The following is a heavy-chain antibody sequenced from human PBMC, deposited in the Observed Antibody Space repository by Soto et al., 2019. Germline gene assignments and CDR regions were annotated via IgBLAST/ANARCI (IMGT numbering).Heavy chain of an antibody. Sequence: GGSLRLPCVASGFSFDDFVMNWVRQRPGNGLEWVSSVSWNSGAKLYADSVKGRFAISRDSAKKSGYLQMNSLRPDDTAFYYCAKGVATAVPALDYWGQGTLVSVSS. J-gene: IGHJ4*02. V-gene: IGHV3-9*01. CDR2: VSWNSGAK. CDR1: GFSFDDFV. D-gene: IGHD2-21*02. CDR3: AKGVATAVPALDY.